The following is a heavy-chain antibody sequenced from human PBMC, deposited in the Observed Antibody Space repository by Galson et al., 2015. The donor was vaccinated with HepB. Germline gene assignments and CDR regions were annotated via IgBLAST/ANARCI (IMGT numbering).Heavy chain of an antibody. J-gene: IGHJ4*02. V-gene: IGHV1-69*13. CDR1: GGTFRSDA. D-gene: IGHD5-18*01. CDR3: ARGRGQLWSTHYFFDN. CDR2: IIPMFTTA. Sequence: SVKVSCKASGGTFRSDAISWVRQAPGQGLEWMGGIIPMFTTANYAQKFQGRVTITADESTSTAYMEVSSLKSEDTAVYYCARGRGQLWSTHYFFDNWGQGTLVTVSS.